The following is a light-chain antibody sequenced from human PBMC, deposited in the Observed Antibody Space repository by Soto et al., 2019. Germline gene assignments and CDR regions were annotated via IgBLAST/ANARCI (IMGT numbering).Light chain of an antibody. J-gene: IGLJ1*01. Sequence: QSALTQPASVSGSPGQPITISCTGTSSDVGGYNYVSWYQQHPGKAPKVMIYEVSNRPSGVSNRFSGSKSGNTASLTISGLQAEDEADYYCSSYTTSSTLVVFGTGTKLTVL. CDR2: EVS. V-gene: IGLV2-14*01. CDR1: SSDVGGYNY. CDR3: SSYTTSSTLVV.